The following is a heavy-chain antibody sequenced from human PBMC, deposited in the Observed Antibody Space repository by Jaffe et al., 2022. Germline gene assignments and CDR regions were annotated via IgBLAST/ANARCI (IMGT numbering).Heavy chain of an antibody. J-gene: IGHJ3*02. CDR2: ISSSSSYI. V-gene: IGHV3-21*01. CDR3: ARAEGSGYGEDDAFDI. Sequence: EVQLVESGGGLVKPGGSLRLSCAASGFTFSSYSMNWVRQAPGKGLEWVSSISSSSSYIYYADSVKGRFTISRDNAKNSLYLQMNSLRAEDTAVYYCARAEGSGYGEDDAFDIWGQGTMVTVSS. D-gene: IGHD5-12*01. CDR1: GFTFSSYS.